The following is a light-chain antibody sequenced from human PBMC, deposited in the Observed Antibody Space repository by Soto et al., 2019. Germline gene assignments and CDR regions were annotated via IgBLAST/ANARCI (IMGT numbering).Light chain of an antibody. CDR1: QSITSD. J-gene: IGKJ1*01. Sequence: EIVMTQSPATLSVSPGERAPLSRRASQSITSDLAWYPPNPCQATSLLIYGSSTRATVIPARFSGSGSGTEFTLTISSLQSEDSAVYYSQQYNNWPPWTFGKGTKWIS. CDR3: QQYNNWPPWT. CDR2: GSS. V-gene: IGKV3-15*01.